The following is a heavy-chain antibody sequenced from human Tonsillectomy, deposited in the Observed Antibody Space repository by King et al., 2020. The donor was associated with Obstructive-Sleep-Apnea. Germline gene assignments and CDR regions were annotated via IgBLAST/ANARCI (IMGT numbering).Heavy chain of an antibody. D-gene: IGHD3-10*01. CDR1: GGSISSSSYY. V-gene: IGHV4-39*01. Sequence: QLQESGPGLVKPSETLSLTCTVSGGSISSSSYYWGWIRQPPGKGLEWIGSIYYSGSTYYNPSLKSRVTISLDTSKNQFSLKLRSVTAADTAVYYCARVWFGESIFIDYWGQGTLVTVSS. J-gene: IGHJ4*02. CDR2: IYYSGST. CDR3: ARVWFGESIFIDY.